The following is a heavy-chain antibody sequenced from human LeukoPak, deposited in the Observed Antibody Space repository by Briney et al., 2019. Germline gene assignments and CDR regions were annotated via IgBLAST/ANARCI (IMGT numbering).Heavy chain of an antibody. CDR3: AKDGITYYDFWSGYSTRYYFDY. D-gene: IGHD3-3*01. CDR1: GFTFSSYA. Sequence: GGSLRLSCAASGFTFSSYAMSWVRQAPGKGLEWVSAISGSGGSTYYADSVKGRFTISRDNSKNTLYLQMNSLRAEDTAVYYCAKDGITYYDFWSGYSTRYYFDYWGQGILVTVSS. CDR2: ISGSGGST. J-gene: IGHJ4*02. V-gene: IGHV3-23*01.